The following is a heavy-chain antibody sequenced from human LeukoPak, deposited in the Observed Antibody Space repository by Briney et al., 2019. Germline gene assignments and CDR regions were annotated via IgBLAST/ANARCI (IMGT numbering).Heavy chain of an antibody. CDR1: GFTFSSYS. D-gene: IGHD2-15*01. Sequence: GGSLRLSCAASGFTFSSYSMNWVRQAPGKGLEWVSSISSSSSYIYYADSVKGRFTISRDNAKNSLYLQMNSLRAEDTAVYYCARDPGALGYCSGGSCYADEDYSYYYYMDVWGKGTTVTVSS. CDR2: ISSSSSYI. J-gene: IGHJ6*03. CDR3: ARDPGALGYCSGGSCYADEDYSYYYYMDV. V-gene: IGHV3-21*01.